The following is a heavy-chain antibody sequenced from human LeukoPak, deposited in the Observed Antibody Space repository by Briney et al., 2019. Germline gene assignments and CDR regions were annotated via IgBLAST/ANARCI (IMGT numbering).Heavy chain of an antibody. Sequence: PGGSLRLSCAPSGFTFSSSNMHWVRQSPGRGLEWVALISYDGTKTYYGESVKGRFTVSRDNSKNMLFLQMNSLSAEDTAIYYCEREWFGESNWGQGARVTVSP. J-gene: IGHJ4*02. CDR3: EREWFGESN. V-gene: IGHV3-30*03. CDR2: ISYDGTKT. D-gene: IGHD3-10*01. CDR1: GFTFSSSN.